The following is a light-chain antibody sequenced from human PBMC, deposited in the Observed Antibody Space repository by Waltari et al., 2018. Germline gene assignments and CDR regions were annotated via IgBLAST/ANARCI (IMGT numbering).Light chain of an antibody. V-gene: IGLV1-51*02. CDR1: NATVAHTF. CDR3: ETWDSSLSAVV. CDR2: ENN. J-gene: IGLJ2*01. Sequence: HSVLTQPPSFTAAPGPKVILVLNGSNATVAHTFTPYYQQLPRTAPQLLIYENNERPSGIPDRFSGSKSGTSATLDITGLQTGDEADYYCETWDSSLSAVVFGGGTKLTVL.